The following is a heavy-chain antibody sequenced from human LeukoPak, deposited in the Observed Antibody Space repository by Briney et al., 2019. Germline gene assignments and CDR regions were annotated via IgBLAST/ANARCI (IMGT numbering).Heavy chain of an antibody. CDR1: GGTFSSYA. Sequence: SVKVSCKASGGTFSSYAISWVRQAPGQGLEWMGRVIPILGIANYAQKFQGRVTITADKSTSTAYMELSSLRSEDTAVYYCARGGYIAAPLDYWGQGTLVTVSS. CDR2: VIPILGIA. V-gene: IGHV1-69*04. CDR3: ARGGYIAAPLDY. J-gene: IGHJ4*02. D-gene: IGHD6-13*01.